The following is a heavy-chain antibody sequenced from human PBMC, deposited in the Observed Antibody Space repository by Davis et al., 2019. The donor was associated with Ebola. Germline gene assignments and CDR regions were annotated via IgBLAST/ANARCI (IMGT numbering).Heavy chain of an antibody. J-gene: IGHJ6*02. CDR2: IYPGDSDT. V-gene: IGHV5-51*01. Sequence: GESLKISCKGSGYSFTSYWIGWVRQMPGKGLEWMGIIYPGDSDTRYSPSFQGQVTISADKSISTAYLQWSSLKASDTAMYYCARLSSWYNYYYGMDVWGQGTTVTVSS. CDR1: GYSFTSYW. CDR3: ARLSSWYNYYYGMDV. D-gene: IGHD6-13*01.